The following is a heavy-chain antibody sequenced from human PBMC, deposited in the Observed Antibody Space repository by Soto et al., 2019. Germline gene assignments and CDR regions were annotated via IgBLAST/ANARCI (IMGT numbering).Heavy chain of an antibody. Sequence: GGSLGIACAASGVTFRSEGMDGVRKAPGKGLEWVAVISYDGSNKYYADSVKGRFTISRDNSKNTLYLQMNSLRAEDTAVYYCAKDKRGIQLWLIDYWGQGTLVTVSS. J-gene: IGHJ4*02. CDR1: GVTFRSEG. D-gene: IGHD5-18*01. CDR2: ISYDGSNK. V-gene: IGHV3-30*18. CDR3: AKDKRGIQLWLIDY.